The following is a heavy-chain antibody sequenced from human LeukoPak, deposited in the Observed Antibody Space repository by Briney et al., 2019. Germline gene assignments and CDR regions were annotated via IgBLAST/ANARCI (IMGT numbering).Heavy chain of an antibody. CDR2: INAGNGNT. V-gene: IGHV1-3*01. CDR1: GYTFTSYA. D-gene: IGHD3-22*01. J-gene: IGHJ3*02. CDR3: ARRAYYYDSSGYYPAAFDI. Sequence: ASVKVSCKASGYTFTSYAMHWVRQAPGQRLEWMGWINAGNGNTKYSQKFQGRVTITRDTSASTAYMELSSLRSEDTAVYYCARRAYYYDSSGYYPAAFDIWGQGTMVIVSS.